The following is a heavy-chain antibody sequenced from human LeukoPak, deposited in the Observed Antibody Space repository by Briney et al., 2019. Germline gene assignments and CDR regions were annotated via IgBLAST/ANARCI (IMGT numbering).Heavy chain of an antibody. CDR1: GGSISSGDYY. D-gene: IGHD3-3*01. CDR2: IYYSGST. CDR3: ARARVTIFGVVTPYFDY. V-gene: IGHV4-30-4*01. J-gene: IGHJ4*02. Sequence: SETLSLTCTVSGGSISSGDYYWSWIRQPPGKGREGIGYIYYSGSTYYNPSLKSRVTILVDTSKHQFSLKLSSVTAADTAVYYCARARVTIFGVVTPYFDYWGQGTLVTVSS.